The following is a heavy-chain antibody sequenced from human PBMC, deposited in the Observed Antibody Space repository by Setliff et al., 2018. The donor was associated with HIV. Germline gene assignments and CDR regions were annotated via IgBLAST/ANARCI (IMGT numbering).Heavy chain of an antibody. CDR3: ARGRFVGFDY. CDR2: IYTSGST. J-gene: IGHJ4*02. D-gene: IGHD3-16*02. CDR1: DGSISTGSYY. V-gene: IGHV4-61*02. Sequence: SETLSLTCTVADGSISTGSYYWSWVQQPAGRGLEWIGRIYTSGSTNYNPSLKSRVTMSVDTSKNQFSLNLTSVTAADTAVYYCARGRFVGFDYWGQGTLVTVS.